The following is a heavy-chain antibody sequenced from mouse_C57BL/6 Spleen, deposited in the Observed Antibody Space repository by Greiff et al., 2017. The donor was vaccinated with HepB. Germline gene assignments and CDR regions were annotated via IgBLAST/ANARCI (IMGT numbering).Heavy chain of an antibody. J-gene: IGHJ2*01. CDR1: GFTFSSYA. D-gene: IGHD2-3*01. CDR3: ARDTDGYYDD. Sequence: EVQLVESGGGLVKPGGSLKLSCAASGFTFSSYAMSWVRQTPEKRLEWVATISDGGSYTYYPDNVKGRFTISRDNAKNNLYLQMSHLKSEDTAMYYCARDTDGYYDDWGQGTTLTVSS. CDR2: ISDGGSYT. V-gene: IGHV5-4*01.